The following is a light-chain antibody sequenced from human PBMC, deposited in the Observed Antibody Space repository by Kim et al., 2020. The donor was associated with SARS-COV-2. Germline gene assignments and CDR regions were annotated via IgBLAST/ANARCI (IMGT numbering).Light chain of an antibody. Sequence: SVTISCLGSWSNVGSTPIKPYQQSPGTAHKLLISSNNPRTSGGPARFSGSKSGGTASLAISGLQSEDEADYYCAGWDASLNSWVFGGGTQLTVL. CDR1: WSNVGSTP. J-gene: IGLJ3*02. V-gene: IGLV1-44*01. CDR3: AGWDASLNSWV. CDR2: SNN.